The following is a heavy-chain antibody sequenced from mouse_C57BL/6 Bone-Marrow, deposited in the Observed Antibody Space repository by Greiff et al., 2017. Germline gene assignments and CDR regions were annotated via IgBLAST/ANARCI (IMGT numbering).Heavy chain of an antibody. D-gene: IGHD1-1*01. Sequence: QVQLQQSGAGLARPGASVKMSCTASGFTFTGYTMPWVQQRPGQGLEWVAYITPSSGYTKYNHKLKDKVTLSADNASSTAYMQLSSLTSEDSAVYYCSRSLLIYYYGSSYWYFDVWGTGTTVTVSS. V-gene: IGHV1-4*01. CDR3: SRSLLIYYYGSSYWYFDV. CDR2: ITPSSGYT. J-gene: IGHJ1*03. CDR1: GFTFTGYT.